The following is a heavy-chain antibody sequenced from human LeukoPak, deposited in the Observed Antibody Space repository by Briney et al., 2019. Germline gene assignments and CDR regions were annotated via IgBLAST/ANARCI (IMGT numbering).Heavy chain of an antibody. CDR1: GFTFGSYE. CDR2: ISSTTNSI. CDR3: ARGRYVATIRSYYFDY. Sequence: PGGSLRLSCVVSGFTFGSYEMNWVRQAPGKGLEWVSYISSTTNSIYYADSVKGRFTISRDNAKNSLYLQMNSLRAEDTAVYYCARGRYVATIRSYYFDYWGQGTLVTVSS. D-gene: IGHD5-12*01. V-gene: IGHV3-48*03. J-gene: IGHJ4*02.